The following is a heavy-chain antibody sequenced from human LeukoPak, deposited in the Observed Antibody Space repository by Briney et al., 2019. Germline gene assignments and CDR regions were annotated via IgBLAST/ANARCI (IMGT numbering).Heavy chain of an antibody. Sequence: SETLSLTCTVSGGSFTNYYWSWIRQPAGEGLEWIGNINTKGSTSSNPSLKSPVIMSVDTSKNQFSLKLTSVTGADTAVYYCARERVDYVWGNYRYWDYWGQGILVTVSS. J-gene: IGHJ4*02. CDR3: ARERVDYVWGNYRYWDY. CDR2: INTKGST. V-gene: IGHV4-4*07. CDR1: GGSFTNYY. D-gene: IGHD3-16*02.